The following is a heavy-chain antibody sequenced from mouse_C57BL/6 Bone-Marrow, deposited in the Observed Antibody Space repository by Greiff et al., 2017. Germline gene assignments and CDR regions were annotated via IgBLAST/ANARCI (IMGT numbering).Heavy chain of an antibody. CDR1: GYTFTSYW. J-gene: IGHJ3*01. D-gene: IGHD1-1*01. V-gene: IGHV1-64*01. CDR2: IHPNSGST. Sequence: QVQLQQPGAELVKPGASVTLSCKASGYTFTSYWMHWVKQRPGQGLEWIGLIHPNSGSTNYNEKFKSKATLTVDKSSSTAYMQRSSLTSEDSAVYYCARGGLLRAAYWGQGTLVTVSA. CDR3: ARGGLLRAAY.